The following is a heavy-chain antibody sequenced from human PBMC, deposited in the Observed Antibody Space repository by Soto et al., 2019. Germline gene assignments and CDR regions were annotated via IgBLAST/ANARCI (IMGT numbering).Heavy chain of an antibody. D-gene: IGHD3-10*01. Sequence: EVQLVESGGGLVKPGTSLRLSCVASRFTFSSYAMNWVRQAPGKGLEWVSSISADTRSISYIDSVRGRFTISRDNAKNSVYLQMDSLRGEDTAVSYCFGGAGYWGQGTLVTVSS. J-gene: IGHJ1*01. CDR1: RFTFSSYA. CDR3: FGGAGY. V-gene: IGHV3-21*06. CDR2: ISADTRSI.